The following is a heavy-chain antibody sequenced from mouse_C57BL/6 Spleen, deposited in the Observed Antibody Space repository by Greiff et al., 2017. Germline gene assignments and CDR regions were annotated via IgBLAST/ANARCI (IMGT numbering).Heavy chain of an antibody. V-gene: IGHV7-3*01. CDR3: ARLYGTALDV. J-gene: IGHJ1*03. D-gene: IGHD1-1*01. CDR1: GFTFTDYY. Sequence: DVQLVESGGGLVQPGGSLSLSCAASGFTFTDYYMSWVRQPPGKALEWLGFIRNKANGYTTEYSASVKGRFTISRDNSQSILYLQMNALRAEDSATYYCARLYGTALDVWGTGTTVTVSS. CDR2: IRNKANGYTT.